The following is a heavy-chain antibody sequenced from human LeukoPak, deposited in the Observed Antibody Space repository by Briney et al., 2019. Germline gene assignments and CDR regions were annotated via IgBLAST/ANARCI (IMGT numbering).Heavy chain of an antibody. CDR3: AKESWRYDFWSGYFRFDY. V-gene: IGHV3-23*01. Sequence: GGSLRLSCAASGFTLSSYAMSWVRQAPGKGLEWVSAISGSGGSTYYADSVKGRFTISRDNSKNTLYLQMNSLRAEDTAVYYCAKESWRYDFWSGYFRFDYWGQGTLVTVSS. D-gene: IGHD3-3*01. CDR1: GFTLSSYA. J-gene: IGHJ4*02. CDR2: ISGSGGST.